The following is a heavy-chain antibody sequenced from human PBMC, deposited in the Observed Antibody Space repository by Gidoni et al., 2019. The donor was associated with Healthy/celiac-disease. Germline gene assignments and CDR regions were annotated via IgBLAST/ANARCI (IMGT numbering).Heavy chain of an antibody. D-gene: IGHD3-22*01. CDR1: GGSIRSGGYY. CDR2: IYYSGST. V-gene: IGHV4-31*03. J-gene: IGHJ3*02. CDR3: ARETGNYYDSITLSAFDI. Sequence: QVQLQESGPGLVKPSQTLSLTCTVSGGSIRSGGYYWSWIRQHPGKGLEWIGYIYYSGSTYYNPSLKSRVTISVDTSKNQFSLKLSSVTAADTAVYYCARETGNYYDSITLSAFDIWGQGTMVTVSS.